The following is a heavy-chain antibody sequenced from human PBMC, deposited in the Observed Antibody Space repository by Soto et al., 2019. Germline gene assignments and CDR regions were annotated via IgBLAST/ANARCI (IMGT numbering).Heavy chain of an antibody. Sequence: GGSLRLSCAASGFTFSSYGMHWVRQAPGKGLEWVAVISYDGSNKYYADSVKGRFTISRDNSKNTLYLQMNSLRAEDRAVYYCAKDKAPYASSWYEVCYYNYGMDVWGQGTTVTVSS. CDR2: ISYDGSNK. CDR3: AKDKAPYASSWYEVCYYNYGMDV. D-gene: IGHD6-13*01. V-gene: IGHV3-30*18. J-gene: IGHJ6*02. CDR1: GFTFSSYG.